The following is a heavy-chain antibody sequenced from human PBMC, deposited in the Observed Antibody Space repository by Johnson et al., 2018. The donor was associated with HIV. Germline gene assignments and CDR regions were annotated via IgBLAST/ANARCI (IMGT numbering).Heavy chain of an antibody. D-gene: IGHD1-26*01. CDR2: ISWNSGSI. Sequence: VQLVESGGGLVQPGRSLRLSCAASGFTFDDYAMHWVRQAPGKGLEWVSGISWNSGSIGYADSVKGRFTISRDNAKNSLYLQMNSLRAEDTAVYYCAKGWGRGTFSTDDSFDIWGQGTMVTVSS. CDR3: AKGWGRGTFSTDDSFDI. CDR1: GFTFDDYA. J-gene: IGHJ3*02. V-gene: IGHV3-9*01.